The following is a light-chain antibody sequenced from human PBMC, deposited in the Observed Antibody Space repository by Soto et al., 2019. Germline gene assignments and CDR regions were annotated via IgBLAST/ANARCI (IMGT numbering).Light chain of an antibody. Sequence: IVLTQSPGSLSLSPGERATLSCRASQSVSSTYLAWYQQKPGQAPRVLIYGASSRAPGIPDRFSGSGSGTDFTLTISRLEPEDFAVYYCHQCGNSWWTFGQGTKVDIK. CDR2: GAS. CDR3: HQCGNSWWT. J-gene: IGKJ1*01. CDR1: QSVSSTY. V-gene: IGKV3-20*01.